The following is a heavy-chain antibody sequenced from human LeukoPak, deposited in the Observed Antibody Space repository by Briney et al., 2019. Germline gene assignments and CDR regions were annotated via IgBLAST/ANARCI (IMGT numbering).Heavy chain of an antibody. CDR3: ARDKSARRAFDI. J-gene: IGHJ3*02. V-gene: IGHV1-18*01. CDR1: GYTFTSYG. CDR2: ISAYNGNT. Sequence: ASVKVSCKASGYTFTSYGISWVRQAPGQGLEWMGWISAYNGNTNYAQKLQGRVTMATDTSTSTAYMELRSLRSDDTAVYYCARDKSARRAFDIWGQGTMVTVSS.